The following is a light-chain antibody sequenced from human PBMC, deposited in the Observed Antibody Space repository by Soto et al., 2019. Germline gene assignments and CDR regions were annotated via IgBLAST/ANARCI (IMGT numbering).Light chain of an antibody. V-gene: IGLV2-11*01. CDR2: DVT. CDR1: SSADGGSDY. CDR3: CSYGGSFPYV. Sequence: QSALSQPPSVSGSPGQSVTISCTGTSSADGGSDYVSWYQQHPGKAPKLLIYDVTKRPSGVPDRFSGSKPGNTASLTISGLQAEDEADFCCCSYGGSFPYVFGTGTKVTV. J-gene: IGLJ1*01.